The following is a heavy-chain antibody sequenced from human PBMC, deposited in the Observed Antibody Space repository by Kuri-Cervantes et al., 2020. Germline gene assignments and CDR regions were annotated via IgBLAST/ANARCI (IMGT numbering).Heavy chain of an antibody. Sequence: ASVKVSCKASGYTFTGYYMYWVRQAPGQGLEWMGWINPNTGDTNYAQKFQGRVTMTRDTSTSTVYMELSSLRSEDTAIYYCVRVVSTSCHILANGFDPWGKGTLVTVSS. CDR2: INPNTGDT. CDR3: VRVVSTSCHILANGFDP. D-gene: IGHD2-2*01. V-gene: IGHV1-2*02. J-gene: IGHJ5*02. CDR1: GYTFTGYY.